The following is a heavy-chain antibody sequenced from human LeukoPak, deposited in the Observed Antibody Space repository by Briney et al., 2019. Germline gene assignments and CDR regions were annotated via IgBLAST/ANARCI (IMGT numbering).Heavy chain of an antibody. Sequence: ASVKVSCKASGYTFTSYGISWVRQAPGQGLEWIGWISAYNGNTNYAQKLQGRVTMTTDTSTSTAYMELRSLRSDDTAVYYCARGPYCSSTSCYMSTIFGVVTTEFDYWGQGTLVTVSS. D-gene: IGHD2-2*02. CDR2: ISAYNGNT. CDR1: GYTFTSYG. V-gene: IGHV1-18*01. CDR3: ARGPYCSSTSCYMSTIFGVVTTEFDY. J-gene: IGHJ4*02.